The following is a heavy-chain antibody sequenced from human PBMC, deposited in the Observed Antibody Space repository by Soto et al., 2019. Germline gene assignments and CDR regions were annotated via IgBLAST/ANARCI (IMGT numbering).Heavy chain of an antibody. CDR2: IRSKAYGGTT. CDR3: TRVFDYYDSSGYRSFDY. CDR1: GFTFGDYA. D-gene: IGHD3-22*01. J-gene: IGHJ4*02. Sequence: GGSLRLSCTASGFTFGDYAMSWFRQAPGKGLEWVGFIRSKAYGGTTEYAASVKGRFTISRDDSKSIAYLQMNSLKTEDTAVYYCTRVFDYYDSSGYRSFDYWGQGTLVTSPQ. V-gene: IGHV3-49*03.